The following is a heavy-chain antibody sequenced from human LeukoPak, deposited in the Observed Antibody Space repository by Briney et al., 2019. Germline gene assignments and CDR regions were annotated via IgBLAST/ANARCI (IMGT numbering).Heavy chain of an antibody. V-gene: IGHV4-38-2*01. CDR3: ARHRYPGSSDYFDC. D-gene: IGHD6-6*01. Sequence: SETLSLTCAVSGYSISSGYYWGWIRQPPGKGLEWIGSISQSGSTYYNPSLKSRDTISVDTSKNQVSLKLNSVTATDTAVYYCARHRYPGSSDYFDCWGQGTLVTVSS. CDR1: GYSISSGYY. CDR2: ISQSGST. J-gene: IGHJ4*02.